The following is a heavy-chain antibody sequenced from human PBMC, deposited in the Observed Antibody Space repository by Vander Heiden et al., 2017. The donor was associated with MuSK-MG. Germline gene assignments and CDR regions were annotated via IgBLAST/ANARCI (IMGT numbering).Heavy chain of an antibody. Sequence: EVQLVESGGGLVQPGRSLRLSCPTSGFTFSDNAMSWFRQAPGKGLEWVGFISSKAYGGTTEYAASVKGRFTISRDDSKSIAYLKMNSLRTEDTAVYYCTRGWLQWDYWGQGTLVTVSS. CDR3: TRGWLQWDY. CDR1: GFTFSDNA. CDR2: ISSKAYGGTT. J-gene: IGHJ4*02. D-gene: IGHD5-12*01. V-gene: IGHV3-49*03.